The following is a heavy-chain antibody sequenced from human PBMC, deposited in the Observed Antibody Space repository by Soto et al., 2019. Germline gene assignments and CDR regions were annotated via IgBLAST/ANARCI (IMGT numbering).Heavy chain of an antibody. CDR3: VKDADQGAASYYFDH. V-gene: IGHV3-30*18. Sequence: GSLRLSCAASGFTFIRYGIHFFRHSPVKGLEWVAVISYDGGDKHYADSVKGRFTISRDNSKNTLFLQMNTLRAEDRAVYYCVKDADQGAASYYFDHWGQGTLVTVSS. CDR2: ISYDGGDK. CDR1: GFTFIRYG. D-gene: IGHD6-25*01. J-gene: IGHJ4*02.